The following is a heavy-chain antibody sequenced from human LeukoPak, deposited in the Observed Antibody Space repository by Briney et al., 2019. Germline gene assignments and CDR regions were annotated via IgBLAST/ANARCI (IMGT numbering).Heavy chain of an antibody. J-gene: IGHJ3*02. CDR3: ARERMGPRGTFDI. D-gene: IGHD3-16*01. CDR1: RFTFSIYW. V-gene: IGHV3-7*01. CDR2: IKQDGREE. Sequence: GGSLRLSCVASRFTFSIYWMSWVRQAPGKGLEWVANIKQDGREEYYVDSVKGRFSISRDNAKNSLYLQMNSLRAEDTAVYYCARERMGPRGTFDIWGQGTMITVSS.